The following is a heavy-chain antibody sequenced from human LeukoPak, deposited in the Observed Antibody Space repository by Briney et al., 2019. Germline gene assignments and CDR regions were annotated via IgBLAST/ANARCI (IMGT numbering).Heavy chain of an antibody. V-gene: IGHV1-46*01. Sequence: ASVKVSCKTSGYTFTRYYMNWVRQAPGQGLEWMGIINPSIGSTSYAQKFQGRVTITTDESTSTAYMELSSLRSEDTAVYYCARARGNGDYYYYYYMDVWGKGTTVTVSS. D-gene: IGHD3-10*01. CDR1: GYTFTRYY. CDR3: ARARGNGDYYYYYYMDV. J-gene: IGHJ6*03. CDR2: INPSIGST.